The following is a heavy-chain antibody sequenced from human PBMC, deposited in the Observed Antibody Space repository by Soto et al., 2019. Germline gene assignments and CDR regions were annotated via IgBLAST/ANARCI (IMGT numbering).Heavy chain of an antibody. CDR3: ARFVRACSATTCPTRADV. CDR1: GGFVNSDTHS. J-gene: IGHJ6*02. V-gene: IGHV4-61*01. D-gene: IGHD2-2*01. Sequence: QVQLQESGPGLVKPSETLSLTCTVSGGFVNSDTHSWSWIRQTPGKRLEWIGFIYSGGSTKNPSLRSRVTMSVDTSKTQFSLKLRSVIVADTAVYHCARFVRACSATTCPTRADVWGQGITVTVSS. CDR2: IYSGGST.